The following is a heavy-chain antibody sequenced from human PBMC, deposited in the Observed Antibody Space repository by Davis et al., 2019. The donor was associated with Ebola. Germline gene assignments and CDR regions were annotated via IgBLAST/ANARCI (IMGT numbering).Heavy chain of an antibody. J-gene: IGHJ5*02. CDR1: GYIFTSYA. D-gene: IGHD2-15*01. CDR3: AREEGGWFDP. V-gene: IGHV1-3*01. CDR2: INGGNGDT. Sequence: AASVKVSCKASGYIFTSYAMHWVRQAPGQRLEWMGWINGGNGDTKYSQKFQGRVTMTRDTSTSTVYMELSSLRSEDTAVYYCAREEGGWFDPWGQGTLVTVSS.